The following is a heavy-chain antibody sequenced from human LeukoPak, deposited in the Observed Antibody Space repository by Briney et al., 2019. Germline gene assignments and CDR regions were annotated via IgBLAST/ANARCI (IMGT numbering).Heavy chain of an antibody. D-gene: IGHD4-23*01. CDR1: GGSISSSSYY. V-gene: IGHV4-39*01. CDR3: ARLHYGGNYGYYYYYMDV. CDR2: IYYTGSS. J-gene: IGHJ6*03. Sequence: SETLSLTCTVSGGSISSSSYYWGWIRQPPGKGLEWIGSIYYTGSSYYNPSLKSRVTISVDTSKNQFSLKLSSVTAADTAVYYCARLHYGGNYGYYYYYMDVWGKGTTVTISS.